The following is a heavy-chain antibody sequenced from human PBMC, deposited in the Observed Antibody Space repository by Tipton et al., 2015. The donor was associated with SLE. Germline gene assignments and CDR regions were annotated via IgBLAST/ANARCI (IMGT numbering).Heavy chain of an antibody. CDR3: ARRRGGGY. J-gene: IGHJ4*02. CDR2: INHSGST. V-gene: IGHV4-34*01. CDR1: GFAVSDYY. Sequence: QVQLVQSGGGLIQPGGSLRLSCAASGFAVSDYYMDWIRQPPGKGLEWIGEINHSGSTNYTPSLKSRVTISVDTSKNQFSLKLTSVTAADTAVYYCARRRGGGYWGQGTLVSVSS. D-gene: IGHD3-16*01.